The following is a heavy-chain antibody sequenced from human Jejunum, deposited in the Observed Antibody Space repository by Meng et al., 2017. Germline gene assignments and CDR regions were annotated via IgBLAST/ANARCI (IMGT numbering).Heavy chain of an antibody. J-gene: IGHJ4*02. CDR1: GYTFSSLH. CDR2: MSPENGNT. Sequence: QVQWVQSGAEVKTPGASVKVSCKASGYTFSSLHINWVRQATGQGPEWMGWMSPENGNTAYAQKFQGRVTMTRDTSVSTAYMELSGLTSDDSGVYYCARGVNAGVDYWGQGTLVTVSS. V-gene: IGHV1-8*01. D-gene: IGHD7-27*01. CDR3: ARGVNAGVDY.